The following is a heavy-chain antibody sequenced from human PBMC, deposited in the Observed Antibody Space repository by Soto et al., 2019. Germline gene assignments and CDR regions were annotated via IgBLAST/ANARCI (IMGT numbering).Heavy chain of an antibody. CDR1: GFTFSSYS. CDR3: ARDLTMIAK. CDR2: ISSSSSTI. D-gene: IGHD3-22*01. Sequence: PGGSLRLSCAASGFTFSSYSMNWVRQAPGKGLEWVSYISSSSSTIYYADYVKGRFTISRDNAKNSLYLQMNSLRAEDTAVYYCARDLTMIAKWGQGTLVTVSS. V-gene: IGHV3-48*01. J-gene: IGHJ4*02.